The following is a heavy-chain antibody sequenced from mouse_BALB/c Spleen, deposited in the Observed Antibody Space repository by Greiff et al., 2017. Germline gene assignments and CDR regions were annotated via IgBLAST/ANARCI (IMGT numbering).Heavy chain of an antibody. J-gene: IGHJ4*01. CDR2: IRLKSNNYAT. CDR1: GFTFSNYW. V-gene: IGHV6-6*02. D-gene: IGHD1-2*01. Sequence: EVKLMESGGGLVQPGGSMKLSCVASGFTFSNYWMNWVRQSPEKGLEWVAEIRLKSNNYATHYAESVKGRFTISRDDSKSSVYLQMNNLRAEDTGIYYCTRRDYGYDAMDYWGQGTSVTVSS. CDR3: TRRDYGYDAMDY.